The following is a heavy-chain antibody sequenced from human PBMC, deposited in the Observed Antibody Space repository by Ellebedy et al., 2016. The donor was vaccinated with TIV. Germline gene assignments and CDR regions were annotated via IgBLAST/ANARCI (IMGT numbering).Heavy chain of an antibody. Sequence: GESLKISCAASGFAFSSYWMSWVRQAPGKGLEWVSSIDISGSDTFYADSVKGRFTISRDNSQNTLYLHLTGLRAEDTAIYYCAQELRPNDYWGQGTLVTVSS. CDR3: AQELRPNDY. CDR2: IDISGSDT. V-gene: IGHV3-23*01. J-gene: IGHJ4*02. D-gene: IGHD4-17*01. CDR1: GFAFSSYW.